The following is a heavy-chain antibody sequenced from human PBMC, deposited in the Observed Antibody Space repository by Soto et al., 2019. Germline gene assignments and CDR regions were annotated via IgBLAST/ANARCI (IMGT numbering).Heavy chain of an antibody. CDR2: IVVGSGNT. Sequence: SVKVSCKASGFTFTSSAVRWVRQARGQRLEWIGWIVVGSGNTNYAQKFQERVTITRDMSTSTAYMELSSLRSEDTAVYYCAAEMGDAWGYYGMDVWGQGTTVTVSS. J-gene: IGHJ6*02. V-gene: IGHV1-58*01. D-gene: IGHD1-26*01. CDR3: AAEMGDAWGYYGMDV. CDR1: GFTFTSSA.